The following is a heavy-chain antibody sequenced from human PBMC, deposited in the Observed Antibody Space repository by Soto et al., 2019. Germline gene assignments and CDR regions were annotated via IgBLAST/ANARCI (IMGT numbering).Heavy chain of an antibody. CDR1: GFTFTSYP. D-gene: IGHD1-1*01. Sequence: QVQLVQSAPEVKRPGDSVKVSCKTSGFTFTSYPFSWVRQAPGQGLEWLGWVNTYAVTIKVAQEFHDRITLTADKSAATVFMELKRLTSDDTAMYYCAREYYGTTTWIDNWGKGTLVAVSA. CDR2: VNTYAVTI. J-gene: IGHJ4*02. V-gene: IGHV1-18*04. CDR3: AREYYGTTTWIDN.